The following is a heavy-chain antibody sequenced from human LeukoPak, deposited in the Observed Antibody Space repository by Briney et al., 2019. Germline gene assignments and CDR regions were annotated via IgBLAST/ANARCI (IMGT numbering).Heavy chain of an antibody. CDR1: GGSISSSSYY. J-gene: IGHJ5*02. Sequence: PSETLSPTCTVSGGSISSSSYYWGWIRQPPGKGLEWIGSIYYSGSTNYNPSLKSRVTISVDTSKNHFSLKLTSVTAADTAVYYCTRYEVNWNYARFDPWGQGTLVTVSS. V-gene: IGHV4-39*02. D-gene: IGHD1-7*01. CDR2: IYYSGST. CDR3: TRYEVNWNYARFDP.